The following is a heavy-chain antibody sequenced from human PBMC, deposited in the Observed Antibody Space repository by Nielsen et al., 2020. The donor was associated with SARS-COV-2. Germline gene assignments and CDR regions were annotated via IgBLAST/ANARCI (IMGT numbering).Heavy chain of an antibody. J-gene: IGHJ4*02. CDR1: GYSISSGYY. CDR2: IYHSGST. Sequence: GSLRLSCTVSGYSISSGYYWGWIRQPPGKGLEWIGSIYHSGSTYYNPSLKSRVTISVDTSKNQFYLKLSSVTAADTAVYYCAREAYSTRTFDYWGLGTLVTVSS. D-gene: IGHD2-21*01. V-gene: IGHV4-38-2*02. CDR3: AREAYSTRTFDY.